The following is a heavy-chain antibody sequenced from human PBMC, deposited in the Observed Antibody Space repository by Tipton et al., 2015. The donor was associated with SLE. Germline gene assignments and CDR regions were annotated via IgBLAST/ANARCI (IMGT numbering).Heavy chain of an antibody. V-gene: IGHV4-4*07. D-gene: IGHD3-10*01. Sequence: TLSLTCTVSGGSINGHYWAWIRQPAGKGLQWIGRIFIGGGTNYNPSLASRVTVSADTSKNQFSLKLNSVTAADTAVYYCARDHAWFGQLLRAFDVWGHGTMVTVSS. CDR1: GGSINGHY. J-gene: IGHJ3*01. CDR3: ARDHAWFGQLLRAFDV. CDR2: IFIGGGT.